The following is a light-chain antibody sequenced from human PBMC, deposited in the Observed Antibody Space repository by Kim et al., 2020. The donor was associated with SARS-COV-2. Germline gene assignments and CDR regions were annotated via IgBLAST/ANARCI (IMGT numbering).Light chain of an antibody. CDR2: GAS. Sequence: LSLSAGDRATLSGRARQSISSSLAWYQQKPGQAPRVLIYGASARATGIPARFSGSGSGTEFTLTISNLQSEDFAVYYCQQYAYWRAFGQGTRLEIK. J-gene: IGKJ5*01. CDR3: QQYAYWRA. V-gene: IGKV3-15*01. CDR1: QSISSS.